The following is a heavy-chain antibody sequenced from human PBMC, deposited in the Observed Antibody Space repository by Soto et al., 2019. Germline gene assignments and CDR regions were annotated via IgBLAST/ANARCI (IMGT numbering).Heavy chain of an antibody. V-gene: IGHV3-30*18. Sequence: GGSLRLSCAASGFTFSSYGMHWVRQAPGKGLEWVAVISYDGSNKYYADSVKGRFTISRDNSKNTLYLQMNSLRAEDTAVYYCAKDVISGDGFWLMDHWGQGTLVTV. CDR3: AKDVISGDGFWLMDH. D-gene: IGHD2-21*02. CDR1: GFTFSSYG. CDR2: ISYDGSNK. J-gene: IGHJ4*02.